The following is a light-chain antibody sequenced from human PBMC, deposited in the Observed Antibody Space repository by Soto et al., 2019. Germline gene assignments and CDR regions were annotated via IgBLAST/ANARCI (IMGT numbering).Light chain of an antibody. CDR3: QQYGYSPIA. CDR1: QSVSNNY. Sequence: EIVMTQSPATLSVSPGERATLSCRASQSVSNNYLAWYQQKPGQAPRLLIYGASNRATDIADRFSGSGSGTDFTLTISRLEPEDFALYFCQQYGYSPIALGQGTRLEIK. J-gene: IGKJ5*01. CDR2: GAS. V-gene: IGKV3-20*01.